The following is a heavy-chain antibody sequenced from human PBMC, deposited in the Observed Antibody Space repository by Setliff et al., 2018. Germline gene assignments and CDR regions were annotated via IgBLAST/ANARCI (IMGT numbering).Heavy chain of an antibody. Sequence: PGGSLRLSCITSGFNFGDYGMNWVRQAPGKGLEWVSSISSSSSYIYYADSVKGRFTISRDNAKNSLYLQMNSLRAEDMALYYCAKSWSGYSDAFDIWGQGTMVTVSS. CDR1: GFNFGDYG. CDR2: ISSSSSYI. D-gene: IGHD3-3*01. CDR3: AKSWSGYSDAFDI. J-gene: IGHJ3*02. V-gene: IGHV3-21*04.